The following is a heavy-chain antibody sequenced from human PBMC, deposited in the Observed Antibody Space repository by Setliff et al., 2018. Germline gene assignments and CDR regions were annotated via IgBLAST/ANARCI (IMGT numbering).Heavy chain of an antibody. J-gene: IGHJ6*03. CDR2: IYTSWST. D-gene: IGHD3-3*01. CDR1: DDSISSRHYY. CDR3: ARMSGFLYMDV. V-gene: IGHV4-61*09. Sequence: LSLTCTVSDDSISSRHYYWSWIRQPAGKGLEWLGQIYTSWSTNYNPSLKSRVTMSVDTSKNQFSLKLSSVTAADTAVYYCARMSGFLYMDVWGKGTTVTVSS.